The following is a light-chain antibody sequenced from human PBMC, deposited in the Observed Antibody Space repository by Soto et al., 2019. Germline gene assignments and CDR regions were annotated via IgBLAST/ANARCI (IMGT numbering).Light chain of an antibody. J-gene: IGLJ3*02. CDR1: SSDVGIYNL. Sequence: QSALTQPASVSGSPGQSITISCTGTSSDVGIYNLVSWYQQYPGKAPKLMIYEGTKRPSGVSNRFSGSKSDNAASLTISGLQAEDEADYYCCSFAGRSTWNWVFGGGTQLTVL. CDR2: EGT. V-gene: IGLV2-23*01. CDR3: CSFAGRSTWNWV.